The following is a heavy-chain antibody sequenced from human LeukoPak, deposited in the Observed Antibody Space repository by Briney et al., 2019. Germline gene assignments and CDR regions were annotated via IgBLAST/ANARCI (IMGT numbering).Heavy chain of an antibody. Sequence: GGSLRLSCTASGFTFSSYAMSWVRQAPGKGLAWVSTISGGSGSTYCADSVKGRFTISRDNSKNTLYLQMNSLRDEDTAVYYCAKHRFESGGYHSTDWGQGTLVTVSS. J-gene: IGHJ4*02. CDR1: GFTFSSYA. V-gene: IGHV3-23*01. CDR2: ISGGSGST. CDR3: AKHRFESGGYHSTD. D-gene: IGHD3-22*01.